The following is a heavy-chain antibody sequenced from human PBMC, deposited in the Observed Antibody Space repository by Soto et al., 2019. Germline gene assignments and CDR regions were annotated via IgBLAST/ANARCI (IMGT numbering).Heavy chain of an antibody. J-gene: IGHJ6*03. D-gene: IGHD5-12*01. CDR3: ARDHSGYGYYYYYMDV. CDR2: INPSGGST. V-gene: IGHV1-46*01. CDR1: GYTFTSYY. Sequence: GASVKVSCKASGYTFTSYYMHWVRQAPGQGLEWMGIINPSGGSTSYAQKFQGRVTMTRDTSTSTVYMELSSLRSEDTAVYYCARDHSGYGYYYYYMDVWGTGTTVSVSS.